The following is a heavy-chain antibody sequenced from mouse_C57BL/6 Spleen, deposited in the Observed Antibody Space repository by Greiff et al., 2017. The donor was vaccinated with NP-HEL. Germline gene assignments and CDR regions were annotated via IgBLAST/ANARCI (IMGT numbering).Heavy chain of an antibody. CDR2: IDPSDSYT. Sequence: QVQLQQPGAELVMPGASVKLSCKASGYTFTSYWMHWVKQRPGQGLEWIGEIDPSDSYTNYNQKFKGKSTLTVDKSSSTAYMQLSSLTSEDSAVYYCARSGGNPRTMDYWGQGTSVTVAS. CDR3: ARSGGNPRTMDY. D-gene: IGHD2-1*01. V-gene: IGHV1-69*01. J-gene: IGHJ4*01. CDR1: GYTFTSYW.